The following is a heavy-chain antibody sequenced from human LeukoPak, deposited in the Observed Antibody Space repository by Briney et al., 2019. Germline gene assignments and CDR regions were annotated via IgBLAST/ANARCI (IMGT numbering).Heavy chain of an antibody. V-gene: IGHV3-23*01. D-gene: IGHD1-26*01. CDR2: ISGSGGST. CDR1: GFTFSSYG. J-gene: IGHJ5*02. CDR3: AKAPGATRGGNWFDP. Sequence: PGGTLRLSCAASGFTFSSYGMSWVRQAPGKGLEWVSAISGSGGSTYYADSVKGRFTISRDNSKNTLYLQMNSLRAEDTAVYYCAKAPGATRGGNWFDPWGQGTLVTVSS.